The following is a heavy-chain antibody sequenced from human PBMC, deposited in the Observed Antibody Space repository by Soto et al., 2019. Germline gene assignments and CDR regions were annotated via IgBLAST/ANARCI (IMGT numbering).Heavy chain of an antibody. CDR3: AREMTPYYFDY. V-gene: IGHV3-48*03. D-gene: IGHD2-15*01. CDR2: IGRGGTTR. Sequence: SGGALRLSCAASGFTFSSYEMNWVRQAPGKGLEWISYIGRGGTTRFYADSVKGRFTISRDNAKNSLYLQMNSLRAEDTAVYYCAREMTPYYFDYWGQGTLVTVSS. J-gene: IGHJ4*02. CDR1: GFTFSSYE.